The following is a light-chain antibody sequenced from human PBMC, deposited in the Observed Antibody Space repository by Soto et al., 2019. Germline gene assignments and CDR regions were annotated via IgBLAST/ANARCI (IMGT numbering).Light chain of an antibody. CDR3: SSDTSGSTWV. Sequence: QSALTQPASVSGSPGQSITISCTGTSSDVGAYNYVSWYQQHPGKAPKLMIYEVSNRPSGVSNRFSGSKSGNTASLTIAGLQAEEAGYYYCSSDTSGSTWVFGGGTKLTVL. J-gene: IGLJ3*02. CDR1: SSDVGAYNY. V-gene: IGLV2-14*01. CDR2: EVS.